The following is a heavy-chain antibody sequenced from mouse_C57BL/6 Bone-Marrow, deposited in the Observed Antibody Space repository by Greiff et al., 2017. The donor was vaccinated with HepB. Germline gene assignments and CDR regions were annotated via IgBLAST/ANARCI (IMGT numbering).Heavy chain of an antibody. CDR3: ARIYYDYDGAWFAY. CDR2: IWGVGST. J-gene: IGHJ3*01. CDR1: GFSLTSYG. V-gene: IGHV2-6*01. D-gene: IGHD2-4*01. Sequence: VKVVESGPGLVAPSQSLSITCTVSGFSLTSYGVDWVRQSPGKGLEWLGVIWGVGSTNYNSALKSRLSISKDNSKSQVFLKMNSLQTDDTAMYYCARIYYDYDGAWFAYWGQGTLVTVSA.